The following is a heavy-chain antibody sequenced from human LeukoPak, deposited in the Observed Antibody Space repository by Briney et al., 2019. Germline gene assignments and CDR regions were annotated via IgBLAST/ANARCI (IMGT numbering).Heavy chain of an antibody. CDR3: ARDPETATPVWLDY. CDR2: ISYDGSNK. D-gene: IGHD2-15*01. J-gene: IGHJ4*02. V-gene: IGHV3-30*04. CDR1: GFTFSSYA. Sequence: GGSLRLSCAASGFTFSSYAMHWVRQAPGKGLEWVAVISYDGSNKYYADSVKGRFTISRDNSKNTLYLQMNSLRAEDTAVYYCARDPETATPVWLDYWGQGTLVTVSS.